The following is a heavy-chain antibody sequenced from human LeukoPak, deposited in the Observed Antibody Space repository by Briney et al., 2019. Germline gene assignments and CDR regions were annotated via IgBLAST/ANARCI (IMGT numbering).Heavy chain of an antibody. CDR2: IHYSGST. V-gene: IGHV4-59*08. CDR3: ARHDHRGGAFDI. D-gene: IGHD1-14*01. Sequence: PSETLSLTCTVSGGSISSYYWSWIRQPPGKALEWIGYIHYSGSTNYNPSLKSRVTISVDTSKNQFSLKLNSVTAADTAVYHCARHDHRGGAFDIWGQGTMVTVSS. CDR1: GGSISSYY. J-gene: IGHJ3*02.